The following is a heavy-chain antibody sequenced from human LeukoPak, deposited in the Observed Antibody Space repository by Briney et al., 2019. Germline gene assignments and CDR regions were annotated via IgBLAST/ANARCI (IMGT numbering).Heavy chain of an antibody. V-gene: IGHV3-11*01. CDR1: GFSLSDFY. J-gene: IGHJ4*02. CDR3: AREARGSGRDFDY. D-gene: IGHD1-26*01. Sequence: GGSLRLSCAASGFSLSDFYMSWIRQAPGMGLEWISYIGTRSNPIYYADSVKGRFTISRDDAKNSLYLQMNSLRDEDTAVYFCAREARGSGRDFDYWGQGILVTVSS. CDR2: IGTRSNPI.